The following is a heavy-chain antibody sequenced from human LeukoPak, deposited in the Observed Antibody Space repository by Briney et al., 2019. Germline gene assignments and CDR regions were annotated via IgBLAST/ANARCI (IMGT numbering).Heavy chain of an antibody. J-gene: IGHJ3*02. CDR3: TRRDWVSGAVRAFDI. Sequence: GGSLRLSCVGSGFMFSDYYMSWIRQAPGKGLEWVSYISNDSVDKYYVDSVRGRFTISRDNAKKSMYLQMSGLRVEDTAVYYCTRRDWVSGAVRAFDIWGQGTMVTVSS. CDR1: GFMFSDYY. V-gene: IGHV3-11*04. D-gene: IGHD3-3*01. CDR2: ISNDSVDK.